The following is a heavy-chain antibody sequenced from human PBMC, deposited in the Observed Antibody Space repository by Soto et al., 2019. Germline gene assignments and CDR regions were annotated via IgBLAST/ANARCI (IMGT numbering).Heavy chain of an antibody. CDR1: GYSFAGYW. Sequence: GESLKISCKGSGYSFAGYWITWVRQKPGKGLEWMGRIDPSDSQTYYSPSFRGHVAISATKSITTVFLQWSSLRASDTAMYYCARQIYDSDTGPNFQYYFDSWGQGTTVTVSS. V-gene: IGHV5-10-1*01. J-gene: IGHJ4*02. CDR2: IDPSDSQT. D-gene: IGHD3-22*01. CDR3: ARQIYDSDTGPNFQYYFDS.